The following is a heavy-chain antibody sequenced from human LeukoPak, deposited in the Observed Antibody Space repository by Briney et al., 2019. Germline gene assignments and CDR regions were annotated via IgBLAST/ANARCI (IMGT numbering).Heavy chain of an antibody. Sequence: ASVKVSCKASGYTFTGYYMHWVRQAPGQGLAGMGRINPNSGGTHYAQKFQGRVTMTRDTSISTAYMELSRLRSDDTAVDYCARVPGAARHYYYYYMDVWGKGATVTVSS. V-gene: IGHV1-2*06. J-gene: IGHJ6*03. D-gene: IGHD6-6*01. CDR1: GYTFTGYY. CDR2: INPNSGGT. CDR3: ARVPGAARHYYYYYMDV.